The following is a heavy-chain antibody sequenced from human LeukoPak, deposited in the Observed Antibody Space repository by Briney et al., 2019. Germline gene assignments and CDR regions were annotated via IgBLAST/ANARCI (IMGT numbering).Heavy chain of an antibody. J-gene: IGHJ5*02. CDR1: GYTFTSYY. CDR3: ARDLTYCSSTSCYPHWFDP. CDR2: INPSGGST. Sequence: ASVKVSCKASGYTFTSYYMHWERQAPGQGLEWMGIINPSGGSTSYAQKFQGRVTMTRDTSTSTVYMELSSLRSEDTAVYYCARDLTYCSSTSCYPHWFDPWGQGTLVTVSP. D-gene: IGHD2-2*01. V-gene: IGHV1-46*01.